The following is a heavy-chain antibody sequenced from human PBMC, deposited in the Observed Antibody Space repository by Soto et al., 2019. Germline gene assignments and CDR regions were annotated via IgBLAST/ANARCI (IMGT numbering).Heavy chain of an antibody. D-gene: IGHD3-10*01. CDR1: GFSLSTSAVG. V-gene: IGHV2-5*02. CDR2: IYWDDDK. Sequence: ITLKESGPTLVKPTQTLTLTCTFSGFSLSTSAVGVGWIRQPPGKALEWLALIYWDDDKRYSPSLKSRLTITKDTSKNQVVLTMTNMDPVDPATYYCGYVYYNSGRWDAWGQGTLVTVSS. CDR3: GYVYYNSGRWDA. J-gene: IGHJ5*02.